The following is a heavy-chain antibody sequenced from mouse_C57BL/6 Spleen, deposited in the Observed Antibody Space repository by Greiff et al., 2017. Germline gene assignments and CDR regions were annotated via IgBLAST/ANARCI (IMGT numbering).Heavy chain of an antibody. D-gene: IGHD1-1*01. CDR3: ARGYYYGSSWFAY. V-gene: IGHV1-54*01. J-gene: IGHJ3*01. Sequence: QVQLKQSGAELVRPGTSVKVSCKASGYAFTNYLIEWVKQRPGQGLEWIGVINPGSGGTNYNEKFKGKATLTADKSSSTAYMQLSSLTSEDSAVYFCARGYYYGSSWFAYWGQGTLVTVSA. CDR2: INPGSGGT. CDR1: GYAFTNYL.